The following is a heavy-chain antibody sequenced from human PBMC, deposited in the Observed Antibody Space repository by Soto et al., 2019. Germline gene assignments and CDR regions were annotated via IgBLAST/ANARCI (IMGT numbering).Heavy chain of an antibody. CDR3: ARDGDLRSDFWSGPLGGGWFDP. D-gene: IGHD3-3*01. CDR2: IIPIFGST. Sequence: QVQLVQSGAEVRKPGSSVKVSCKASGGTFSNSAITWVRQAPGQGLEWVGGIIPIFGSTNYAQKFQGRGTITADESTSTAYMELSSLTSEDTAVYYWARDGDLRSDFWSGPLGGGWFDPWGQGTLVTVSS. CDR1: GGTFSNSA. V-gene: IGHV1-69*12. J-gene: IGHJ5*02.